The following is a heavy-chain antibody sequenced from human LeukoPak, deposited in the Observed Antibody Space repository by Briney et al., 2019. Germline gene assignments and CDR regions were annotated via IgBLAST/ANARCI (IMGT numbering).Heavy chain of an antibody. V-gene: IGHV1-69*13. CDR1: GGTFSNYA. Sequence: SVKVSCKASGGTFSNYAISWVRQAPGQGLEWMGGIIPIFGAANYAQKFQGRVTITADESTSTAYMELSSLRSEDTAVYYCTKGGLKVDHWYYYYMDVWGKGTTVTISS. CDR3: TKGGLKVDHWYYYYMDV. CDR2: IIPIFGAA. J-gene: IGHJ6*03.